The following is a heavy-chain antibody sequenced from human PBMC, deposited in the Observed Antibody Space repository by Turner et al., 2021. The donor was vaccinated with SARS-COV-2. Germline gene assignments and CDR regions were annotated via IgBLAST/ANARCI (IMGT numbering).Heavy chain of an antibody. CDR1: GGSISSGGDY. J-gene: IGHJ6*02. Sequence: QVQLQESGPGLVKPSQTLSLTCTFSGGSISSGGDYWSWIRQHPGKGLEWIGCIYYRGSNYYNTSLKSRVTISVDTSKNQFSLKLSSVTAADTAVYYCAKETTVTIGFREYYYGMDVWGQGTTVTVSS. CDR2: IYYRGSN. CDR3: AKETTVTIGFREYYYGMDV. D-gene: IGHD4-4*01. V-gene: IGHV4-31*03.